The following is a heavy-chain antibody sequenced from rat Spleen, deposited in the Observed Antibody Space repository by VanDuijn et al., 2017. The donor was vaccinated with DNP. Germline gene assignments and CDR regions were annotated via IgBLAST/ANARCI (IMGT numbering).Heavy chain of an antibody. CDR2: IWTGGTT. Sequence: QVQLKESGPGLVQPSQTLSLTCTVSGFSLTSYHISWVRQPPGKGLEWMGIIWTGGTTAYNSLLTSRLSITRDTSKSQVFLEMNSLQTEDAATYFCARELTMVGFDNWGQGVMVTVSS. J-gene: IGHJ2*01. CDR3: ARELTMVGFDN. V-gene: IGHV2-43*01. D-gene: IGHD1-12*02. CDR1: GFSLTSYH.